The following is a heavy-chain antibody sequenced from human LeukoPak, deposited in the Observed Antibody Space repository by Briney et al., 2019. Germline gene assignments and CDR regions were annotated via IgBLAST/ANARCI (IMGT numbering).Heavy chain of an antibody. CDR2: ISSSGLNI. Sequence: GGSLRLSCAASGFTFSNAWMSWVRQAPGRGLEWVSYISSSGLNIYYGDSVQGRFTISRDNAKNSLYLQMNSLRAEDTAVYYCTRTYYHGSGSYYSAGFWGQGTLVTVSS. J-gene: IGHJ4*02. D-gene: IGHD3-10*01. CDR1: GFTFSNAW. CDR3: TRTYYHGSGSYYSAGF. V-gene: IGHV3-11*04.